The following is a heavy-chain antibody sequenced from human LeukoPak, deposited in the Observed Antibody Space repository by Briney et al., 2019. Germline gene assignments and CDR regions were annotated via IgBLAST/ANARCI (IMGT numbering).Heavy chain of an antibody. V-gene: IGHV3-64*01. J-gene: IGHJ5*02. CDR1: GFTFSRYA. Sequence: GGSLRLSCAASGFTFSRYALHWVRQAPGKGLEYVSAISGNGGTTYYATSVKGRFTIFRDNSKNTLYLQMGSLRAEDMGLYYCARSWITVIGSRPPCDRWGQGTLVTVSS. CDR3: ARSWITVIGSRPPCDR. D-gene: IGHD2-21*01. CDR2: ISGNGGTT.